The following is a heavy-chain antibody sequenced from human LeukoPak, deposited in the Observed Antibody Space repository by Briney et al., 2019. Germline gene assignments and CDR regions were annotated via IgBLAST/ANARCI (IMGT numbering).Heavy chain of an antibody. Sequence: PSETLALTCGVSGSAISGFYWSWLRQPPGKGLQWIGYIEQSGKPSYTPSFKSQVTITAHTSKRHFSLELSAVTAADTALYYCVRTGQYAEIEWHWGRGTLVTVSS. J-gene: IGHJ4*02. CDR1: GSAISGFY. CDR3: VRTGQYAEIEWH. V-gene: IGHV4-59*12. CDR2: IEQSGKP. D-gene: IGHD3-3*01.